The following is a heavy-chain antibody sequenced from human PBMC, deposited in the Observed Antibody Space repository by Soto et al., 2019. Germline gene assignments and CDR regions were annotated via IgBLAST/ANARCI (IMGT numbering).Heavy chain of an antibody. V-gene: IGHV1-69*05. CDR3: ARAVAVAADFDY. CDR1: AYTFTSYG. Sequence: GASVKVSCKASAYTFTSYGITWVRQAPGQGLEWMGGIIPIFGTADYAQKFQGRVTITRDTSASTAYMELSSLRSEDTAVYYCARAVAVAADFDYWGQGTLVTVSS. CDR2: IIPIFGTA. J-gene: IGHJ4*02. D-gene: IGHD6-19*01.